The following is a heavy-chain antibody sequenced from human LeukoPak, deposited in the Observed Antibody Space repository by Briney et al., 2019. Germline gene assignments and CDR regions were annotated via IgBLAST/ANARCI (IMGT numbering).Heavy chain of an antibody. V-gene: IGHV3-23*01. CDR3: AKDNYDSSGYYELDAFDI. CDR2: ISGSGGST. CDR1: GFTFSSYA. Sequence: PGGSLRLSCAASGFTFSSYAMSWVRQAPGKGLEWVSAISGSGGSTYYADSVKGRFTISRDNSKNTLYLQMNSLRAEDTAVYYCAKDNYDSSGYYELDAFDIWGQWTMVTVSS. D-gene: IGHD3-22*01. J-gene: IGHJ3*02.